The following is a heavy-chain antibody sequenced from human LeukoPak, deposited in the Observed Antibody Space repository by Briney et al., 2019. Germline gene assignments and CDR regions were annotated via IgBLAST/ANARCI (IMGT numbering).Heavy chain of an antibody. J-gene: IGHJ4*02. Sequence: GGSLRPSCAASGFTVSSNYMSWVRQAPGKGLEWVSVIYSGGSTYYADSVKGRLTISRDNSKNTLYLQMNSLRAEDTAVYYCARDSEYYYDSSGYFLFDYWGQGTLVTVSS. V-gene: IGHV3-53*05. D-gene: IGHD3-22*01. CDR3: ARDSEYYYDSSGYFLFDY. CDR1: GFTVSSNY. CDR2: IYSGGST.